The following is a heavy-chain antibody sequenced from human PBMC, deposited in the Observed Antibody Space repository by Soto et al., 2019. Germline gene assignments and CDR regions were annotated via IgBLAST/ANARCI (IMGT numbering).Heavy chain of an antibody. V-gene: IGHV3-23*01. CDR1: GFTFSRFA. Sequence: EVQLLESGGGLVQPGGSLRLSCAASGFTFSRFAMGWVRQAPGKGLEWVSIISGGGNNVHYADSVKGRFTTSRDNSKNTLYLQMDSLRVEDTAVYNCATQDFRGSTGTTWGQGTLVTVSS. D-gene: IGHD1-1*01. J-gene: IGHJ4*02. CDR2: ISGGGNNV. CDR3: ATQDFRGSTGTT.